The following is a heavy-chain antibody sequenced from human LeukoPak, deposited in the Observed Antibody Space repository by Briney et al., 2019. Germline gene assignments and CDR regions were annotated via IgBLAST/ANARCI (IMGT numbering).Heavy chain of an antibody. V-gene: IGHV3-9*01. J-gene: IGHJ4*02. Sequence: GRSLRLSCAASGFTFYGYAMHWVRQAPGKGLEWVSGISWNSGSIGYADSVKGRFTISRDNAKNSLYLQMNSLRAEDTALYYCAKVDSSGYYYGHLDYWGQGTLVTVSS. CDR2: ISWNSGSI. CDR3: AKVDSSGYYYGHLDY. CDR1: GFTFYGYA. D-gene: IGHD3-22*01.